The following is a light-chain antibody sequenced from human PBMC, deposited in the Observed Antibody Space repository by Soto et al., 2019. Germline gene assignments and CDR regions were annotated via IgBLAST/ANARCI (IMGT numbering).Light chain of an antibody. CDR1: QSVYSN. CDR2: GAS. J-gene: IGKJ4*01. CDR3: QQYNSWPLT. V-gene: IGKV3-15*01. Sequence: EIVMTQSPATLSVSPGERATLSCRASQSVYSNLAWYQQKPCQAPMLLINGASTRATGIPARFSGSGSGTEFTLTISSLQSEDFAVYYCQQYNSWPLTFGGGTKVEIK.